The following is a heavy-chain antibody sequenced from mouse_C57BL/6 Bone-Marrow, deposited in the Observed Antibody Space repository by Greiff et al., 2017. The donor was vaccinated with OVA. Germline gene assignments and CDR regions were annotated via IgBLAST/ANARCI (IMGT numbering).Heavy chain of an antibody. CDR1: GYTFTDYY. CDR2: INPNNGGT. V-gene: IGHV1-26*01. J-gene: IGHJ3*01. CDR3: AREDPMVTRGFAY. D-gene: IGHD2-2*01. Sequence: VQLQQSGPELVKPGASVKISCKASGYTFTDYYMNWVKQSHGKSLEWIGDINPNNGGTSYNQKFKGKATLTADKSSSTAYMQLSSLTSEDSAVYFCAREDPMVTRGFAYWGQGTLVTVSA.